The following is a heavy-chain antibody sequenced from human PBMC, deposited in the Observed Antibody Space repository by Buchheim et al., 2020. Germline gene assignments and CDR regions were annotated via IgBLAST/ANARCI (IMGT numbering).Heavy chain of an antibody. D-gene: IGHD3-22*01. CDR2: ISGSGGST. Sequence: EVQLLESGGGLVQPGGSLRLSCAASGFTFSSYAMSWVRQAPGKGLEWVSTISGSGGSTYYADSVKGRFTITRDNSKNTPYLQMNSLRAEDTAGYYCASGSTWDYYDSSGYLWWGQGTL. J-gene: IGHJ4*02. V-gene: IGHV3-23*01. CDR3: ASGSTWDYYDSSGYLW. CDR1: GFTFSSYA.